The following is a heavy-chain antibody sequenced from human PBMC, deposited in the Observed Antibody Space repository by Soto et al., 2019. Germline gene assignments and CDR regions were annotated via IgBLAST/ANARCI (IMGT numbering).Heavy chain of an antibody. J-gene: IGHJ4*02. Sequence: SVKVSCKASGGTFSSYAISWVRQAPGQGLEWMGGIIPVFGTGIYAQKFQGRVTITADKSTNTAYMELSSLRSEDTAVYFCARVGGTGGYTYGLNYWGQGTLVTVSS. CDR2: IIPVFGTG. D-gene: IGHD5-18*01. CDR3: ARVGGTGGYTYGLNY. V-gene: IGHV1-69*06. CDR1: GGTFSSYA.